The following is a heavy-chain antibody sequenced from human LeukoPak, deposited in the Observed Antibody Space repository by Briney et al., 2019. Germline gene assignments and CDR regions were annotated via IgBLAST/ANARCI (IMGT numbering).Heavy chain of an antibody. CDR3: ARLLGTAANDAFDI. Sequence: ASVKVSCKASGYTFTSYGISWVRQAPGQGLEWVGWISAYNGNTNYAQKLQGRVTMTTDTSTSTAYMELRSLRSDDTAVYCCARLLGTAANDAFDIWGQGTMVTVSS. CDR2: ISAYNGNT. J-gene: IGHJ3*02. D-gene: IGHD2-2*01. CDR1: GYTFTSYG. V-gene: IGHV1-18*01.